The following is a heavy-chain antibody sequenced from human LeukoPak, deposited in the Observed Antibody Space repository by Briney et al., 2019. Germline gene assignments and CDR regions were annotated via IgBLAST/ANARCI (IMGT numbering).Heavy chain of an antibody. CDR2: IYPGDFDT. Sequence: KPGESLKISYKGSGYRFTSYWIGWVRQMPGKGLEWVGIIYPGDFDTSYRPSFQAQFPISADNSIRPAYLQWTRLKASDTPLFYCARHGGPTNWFDPWGQGTLVTVSS. CDR3: ARHGGPTNWFDP. CDR1: GYRFTSYW. J-gene: IGHJ5*02. V-gene: IGHV5-51*01. D-gene: IGHD2-15*01.